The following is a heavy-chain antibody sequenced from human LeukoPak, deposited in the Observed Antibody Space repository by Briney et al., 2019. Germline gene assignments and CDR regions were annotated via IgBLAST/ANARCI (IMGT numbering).Heavy chain of an antibody. CDR2: INPSGGST. D-gene: IGHD3-10*01. Sequence: ASVKVSCKASGYTFTSYYMHWVRQAPGQGPEWMGIINPSGGSTSYAQKFQGRVTMTRDTSTSTVYMELSSLRSEDTAVYYCARDGFGVYTLDVWGKGTTVTVSS. CDR3: ARDGFGVYTLDV. J-gene: IGHJ6*04. V-gene: IGHV1-46*01. CDR1: GYTFTSYY.